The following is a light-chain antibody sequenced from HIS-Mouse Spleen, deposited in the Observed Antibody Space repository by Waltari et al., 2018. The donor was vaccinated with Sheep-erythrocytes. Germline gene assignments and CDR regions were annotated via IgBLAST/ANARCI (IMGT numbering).Light chain of an antibody. CDR1: QGISNY. V-gene: IGKV1-17*03. CDR2: AAS. Sequence: DIQMTQSPSAISASVGDRLPLTCPAKQGISNYLAWSQQKPGKVPKRLIYAASSLPSGVPSRFSGSGSGTEFTLTISSLQPEDVATYYCLQHHSYPYTFGQGTKLEIK. CDR3: LQHHSYPYT. J-gene: IGKJ2*01.